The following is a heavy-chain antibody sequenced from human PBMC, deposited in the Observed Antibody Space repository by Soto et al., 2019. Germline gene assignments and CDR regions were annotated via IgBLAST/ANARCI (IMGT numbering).Heavy chain of an antibody. CDR2: IDWDDDK. V-gene: IGHV2-70*01. Sequence: SGPTLVNPTQTLTLTCTFSGFSLTTSGMCVSWIRQTPGKALEWLALIDWDDDKYYSTSLKTRLTISKDTSKNQVVLTMTNMDPVDAATYYCARIRGYCSGGRRHSNYYGMDVWGQGTTVTV. J-gene: IGHJ6*02. CDR1: GFSLTTSGMC. D-gene: IGHD2-15*01. CDR3: ARIRGYCSGGRRHSNYYGMDV.